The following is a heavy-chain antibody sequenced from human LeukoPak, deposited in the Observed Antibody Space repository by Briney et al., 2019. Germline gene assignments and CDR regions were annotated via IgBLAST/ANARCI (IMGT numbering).Heavy chain of an antibody. D-gene: IGHD3-9*01. CDR3: ARHEGGDILTGYSLYYFDY. Sequence: SQTLSLTCAISGDSVSSNSVAWNWIRQSPSRGLEWLGRTYYRSTWFNDYAVSVKSRITINPDTSKNQFSLKLSSVTAADTAVYYCARHEGGDILTGYSLYYFDYWGQGTLVTVSS. J-gene: IGHJ4*02. V-gene: IGHV6-1*01. CDR1: GDSVSSNSVA. CDR2: TYYRSTWFN.